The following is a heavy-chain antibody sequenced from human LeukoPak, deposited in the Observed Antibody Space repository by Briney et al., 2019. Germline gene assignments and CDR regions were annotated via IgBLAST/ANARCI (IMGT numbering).Heavy chain of an antibody. Sequence: SETLSLTCTVSGGSISSYYWSWIRQPAGKGLEWIGRIYTSGSTNYNPSLKSRVTMSVDTSKNQFSLKLTSVTAADTAAYYCARDSASYGWFDPWGQGTLVTVSS. J-gene: IGHJ5*02. D-gene: IGHD1-26*01. CDR3: ARDSASYGWFDP. CDR2: IYTSGST. V-gene: IGHV4-4*07. CDR1: GGSISSYY.